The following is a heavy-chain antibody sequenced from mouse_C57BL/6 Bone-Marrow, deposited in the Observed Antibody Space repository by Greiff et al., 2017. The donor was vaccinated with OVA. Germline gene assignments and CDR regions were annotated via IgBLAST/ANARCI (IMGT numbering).Heavy chain of an antibody. V-gene: IGHV10-1*01. J-gene: IGHJ4*01. CDR1: GFSFNTYA. D-gene: IGHD3-3*01. CDR2: IRSKSNNYAT. Sequence: EVKLVESGGGLVQPKGSLKLSCAASGFSFNTYAMNWVRQAPGKGLEWVARIRSKSNNYATYYADSVKDRFTISRDDSESMLYLQMNNLKTEDTAMYYCVRGGQRRAMDYWGQGTSVTVSS. CDR3: VRGGQRRAMDY.